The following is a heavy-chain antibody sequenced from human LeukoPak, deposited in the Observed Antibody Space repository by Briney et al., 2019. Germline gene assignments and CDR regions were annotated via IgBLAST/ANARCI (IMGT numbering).Heavy chain of an antibody. CDR3: ASRQYGSGSYLNWFDP. V-gene: IGHV4-34*01. CDR2: INHSGST. Sequence: SETLSLTCAVYGGSFSGYYWSWICQPPGKGLEWIGEINHSGSTNYNPSLKSRVTISVDTSKNQFSLKLSSVTAADTAVYYCASRQYGSGSYLNWFDPWGQGTLVTVSS. D-gene: IGHD3-10*01. J-gene: IGHJ5*02. CDR1: GGSFSGYY.